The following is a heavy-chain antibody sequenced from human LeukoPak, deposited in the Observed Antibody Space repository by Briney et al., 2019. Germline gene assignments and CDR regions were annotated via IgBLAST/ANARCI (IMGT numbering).Heavy chain of an antibody. Sequence: GESLKISCKGSGYSFSTNWIGWARQMPGKGLEWMGITYPGDSDTRYSPSFQGQVIISADKSFTTTYLQWSSLKASDTAMYYCARQRYGSNFAFDIWGQGTMVTVSS. CDR1: GYSFSTNW. CDR3: ARQRYGSNFAFDI. CDR2: TYPGDSDT. V-gene: IGHV5-51*01. J-gene: IGHJ3*02. D-gene: IGHD6-19*01.